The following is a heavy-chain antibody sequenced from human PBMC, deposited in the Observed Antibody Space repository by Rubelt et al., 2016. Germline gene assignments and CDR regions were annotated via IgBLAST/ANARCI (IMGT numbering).Heavy chain of an antibody. D-gene: IGHD2-2*01. V-gene: IGHV4-39*01. CDR1: GGSISSSSFY. CDR2: IHYTGST. J-gene: IGHJ4*02. CDR3: ARSYCSSTTCYWVY. Sequence: QLQLQESGPGLVKPSETLSLTCTVSGGSISSSSFYWCWIRQPPGQGLEWLGSIHYTGSTSYNRSFKGRVAISVGPSKNQVSLKVTSVTAADTVVYYCARSYCSSTTCYWVYWGQGTLVTVSS.